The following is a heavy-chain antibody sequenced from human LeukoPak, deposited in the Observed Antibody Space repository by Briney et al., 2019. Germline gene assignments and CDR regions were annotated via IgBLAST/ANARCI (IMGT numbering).Heavy chain of an antibody. D-gene: IGHD2-21*02. J-gene: IGHJ4*02. V-gene: IGHV5-51*01. CDR1: GFTVTDHW. Sequence: KSGESLKISCKGSGFTVTDHWIAWVRQMPGKGLEWVGIIHPAVSDTPKSPSFQGQVVISVDRSISTAYLQWNSLKASETAMYYCAASPPHCGADCPFDYWGQGTLVTVSS. CDR2: IHPAVSDT. CDR3: AASPPHCGADCPFDY.